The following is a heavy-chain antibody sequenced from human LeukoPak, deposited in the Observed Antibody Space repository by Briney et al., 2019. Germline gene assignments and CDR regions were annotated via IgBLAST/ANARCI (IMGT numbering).Heavy chain of an antibody. CDR2: INPNSGGT. Sequence: GASVKVSCKASGYTFTSYDINWVRQATGQGLEWMGWINPNSGGTNYAQKFQGRVTMTRDTSISTAYMELSRLRSDDTAVYYCARDLTVVPDPWGQGTLVTVSS. J-gene: IGHJ5*02. CDR3: ARDLTVVPDP. CDR1: GYTFTSYD. V-gene: IGHV1-2*02. D-gene: IGHD2-15*01.